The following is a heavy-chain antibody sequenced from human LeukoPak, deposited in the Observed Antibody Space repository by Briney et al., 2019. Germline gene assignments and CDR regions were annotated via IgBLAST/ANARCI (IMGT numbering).Heavy chain of an antibody. D-gene: IGHD2-2*01. CDR2: ISGSGGST. V-gene: IGHV3-23*01. CDR1: GFTFSSYA. Sequence: GGSLRLSCAASGFTFSSYAMSWVRQAPGEGLEWVSAISGSGGSTYYADSVKGRFTISRDNSKNTLYLQMNRLRAEDTAVYYCAKVGYCSSTSCYFYYYYYMDVWGKGTTVTVSS. J-gene: IGHJ6*03. CDR3: AKVGYCSSTSCYFYYYYYMDV.